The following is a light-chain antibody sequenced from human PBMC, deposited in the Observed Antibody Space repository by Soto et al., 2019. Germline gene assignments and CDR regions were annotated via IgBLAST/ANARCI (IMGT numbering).Light chain of an antibody. Sequence: QLVLTQSASASASLGASVKLTCTLSSGHSSYAIAWHQQQPEKGPRYLMKLDSDGSHTKGDAIPDRFSGSSSGAERYLTISSLQSEDEAYYYCQTWGTGIHVVFGGGTKLTVL. CDR2: LDSDGSH. V-gene: IGLV4-69*01. J-gene: IGLJ2*01. CDR1: SGHSSYA. CDR3: QTWGTGIHVV.